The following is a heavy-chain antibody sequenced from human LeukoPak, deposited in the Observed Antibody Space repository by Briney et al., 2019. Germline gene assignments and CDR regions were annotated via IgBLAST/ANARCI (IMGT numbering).Heavy chain of an antibody. CDR2: ISGSGGST. Sequence: GGSLRLSCAASGFTFSSYAMSWVRQAPGKGLEWVSAISGSGGSTYYADSVKGRFTISRDNSKNTLYLQMNSLRAEDTAVYYCAKSPSSHNYGDSFDYWGQGTLVTVSS. CDR3: AKSPSSHNYGDSFDY. V-gene: IGHV3-23*01. J-gene: IGHJ4*02. CDR1: GFTFSSYA. D-gene: IGHD4-17*01.